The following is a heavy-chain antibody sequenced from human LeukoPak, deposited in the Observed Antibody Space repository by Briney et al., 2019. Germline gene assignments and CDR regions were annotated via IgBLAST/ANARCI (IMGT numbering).Heavy chain of an antibody. D-gene: IGHD3-3*01. CDR1: GFTFSNYA. CDR2: ISGSGGST. Sequence: GGSLRLSCAASGFTFSNYAMSWVRQAPGKGLEWVSAISGSGGSTYYADSVKGRFTISRDNSENTLYLQLNSLRVEDTAVYYCAKVRPSVPRLFGYHFDFWGQGSLVAVSS. J-gene: IGHJ4*02. CDR3: AKVRPSVPRLFGYHFDF. V-gene: IGHV3-23*01.